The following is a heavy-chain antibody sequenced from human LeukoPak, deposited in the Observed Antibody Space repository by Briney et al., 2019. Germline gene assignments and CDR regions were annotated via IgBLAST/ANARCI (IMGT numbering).Heavy chain of an antibody. CDR3: TSDSSSWYYFDY. Sequence: LSLTCAVYGGSFSGYYWSWIRQPPGKGLEWVGFIRSKAYGGTTEYAASVKGRFTISRDDSKSIAYLQMNSLKTEDTAVYYCTSDSSSWYYFDYWGQGTLVTVSS. V-gene: IGHV3-49*03. CDR2: IRSKAYGGTT. D-gene: IGHD6-13*01. CDR1: GGSFSGYY. J-gene: IGHJ4*02.